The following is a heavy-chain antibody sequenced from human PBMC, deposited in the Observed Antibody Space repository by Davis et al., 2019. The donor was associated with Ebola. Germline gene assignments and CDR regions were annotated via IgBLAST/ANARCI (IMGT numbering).Heavy chain of an antibody. Sequence: GESLKISCAASGFTFSTYWMSWVRQAPGKGLEWVANIKQDGSERYYVDSVKGRFTISRDNAKNTLYLQMNSLRAEDTAVYYCAKDRSVVVVAATRPLDYWGQGTLVTVSS. CDR3: AKDRSVVVVAATRPLDY. J-gene: IGHJ4*02. D-gene: IGHD2-15*01. CDR1: GFTFSTYW. CDR2: IKQDGSER. V-gene: IGHV3-7*01.